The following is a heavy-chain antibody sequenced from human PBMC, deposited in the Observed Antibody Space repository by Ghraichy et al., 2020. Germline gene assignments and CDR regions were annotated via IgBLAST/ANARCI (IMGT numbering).Heavy chain of an antibody. Sequence: SETLSLTCAVSGGSISSGGYSWSWIRQPPGKGLEWFGYIYHSGSTYYNPSLKSRVTISVDRSKNQFSLKLSSVTAVDTAVYYCVTHKRLLTQYYFDYWGQGTLVTVSS. V-gene: IGHV4-30-2*01. CDR2: IYHSGST. CDR3: VTHKRLLTQYYFDY. J-gene: IGHJ4*02. CDR1: GGSISSGGYS. D-gene: IGHD5-12*01.